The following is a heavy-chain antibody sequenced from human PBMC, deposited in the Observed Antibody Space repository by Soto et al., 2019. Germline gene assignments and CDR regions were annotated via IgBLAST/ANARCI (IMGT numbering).Heavy chain of an antibody. CDR2: IYYSGST. CDR1: GGSISSYY. J-gene: IGHJ4*02. CDR3: ARSVPFDY. Sequence: SETLSLTCTVSGGSISSYYWSWIRQPPGKGLEWIGYIYYSGSTNYTPSLKIRVTISVDTSKNQFSLKLISLVAADTAVYYCARSVPFDYWGQGTLVTVSS. D-gene: IGHD2-2*01. V-gene: IGHV4-59*08.